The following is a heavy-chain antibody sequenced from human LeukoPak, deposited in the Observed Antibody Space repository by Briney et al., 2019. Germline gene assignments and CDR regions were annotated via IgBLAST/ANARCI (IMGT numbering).Heavy chain of an antibody. J-gene: IGHJ4*02. Sequence: SGGSLRLSCAASGFTFSRYAIHWVRQAPGKGLEWVTDISYDGANKYYADSMKGRFTISRDNSKNTVYLQMNSLRSQDTAVYYCARADSTYYDIWSGYQPFDYWGQGTLVTVSS. CDR1: GFTFSRYA. CDR2: ISYDGANK. CDR3: ARADSTYYDIWSGYQPFDY. D-gene: IGHD3-3*01. V-gene: IGHV3-30-3*01.